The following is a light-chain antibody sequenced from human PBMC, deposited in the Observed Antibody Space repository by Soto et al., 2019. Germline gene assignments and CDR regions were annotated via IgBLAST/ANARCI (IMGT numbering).Light chain of an antibody. J-gene: IGKJ1*01. CDR3: QQYHHWWT. V-gene: IGKV3-15*01. CDR1: QSVNNN. Sequence: EIAMTQSPVTLSMSPGEGATLSCRASQSVNNNLAWYQQKPGQAPSLLIYGASTRATGVPARFSGSGSGTEFTLTISSLQSEDFAVYYCQQYHHWWTFGQGTKVEI. CDR2: GAS.